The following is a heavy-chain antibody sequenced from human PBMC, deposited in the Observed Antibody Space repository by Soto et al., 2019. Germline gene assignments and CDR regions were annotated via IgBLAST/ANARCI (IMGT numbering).Heavy chain of an antibody. V-gene: IGHV3-23*01. J-gene: IGHJ5*02. Sequence: EVQLLDSGGGLVQPGGSLRLSCAASGFTFSNYAMSWVRQAPGKGLEWVSGLSDGGGSTFYADSVKGRFTISRDNAKNTLSLQMSSLRAEDTAVYYCAKEGTTGHYNWFDPCGQGTLVTVSS. CDR1: GFTFSNYA. CDR3: AKEGTTGHYNWFDP. CDR2: LSDGGGST. D-gene: IGHD4-17*01.